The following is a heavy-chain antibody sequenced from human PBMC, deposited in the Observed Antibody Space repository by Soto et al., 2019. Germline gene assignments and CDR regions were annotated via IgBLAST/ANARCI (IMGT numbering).Heavy chain of an antibody. J-gene: IGHJ6*03. V-gene: IGHV3-20*04. CDR2: INWNGGST. CDR3: ARDQDYGGNNYYYYMDV. D-gene: IGHD4-17*01. CDR1: GFTFGDYG. Sequence: GESLKISCAASGFTFGDYGMSWVRQAPGKGLEWVSGINWNGGSTGYADSVKGRFTISRDNAKNSLYLQMNSLRAEDTALYYCARDQDYGGNNYYYYMDVWGKGTTVTVSS.